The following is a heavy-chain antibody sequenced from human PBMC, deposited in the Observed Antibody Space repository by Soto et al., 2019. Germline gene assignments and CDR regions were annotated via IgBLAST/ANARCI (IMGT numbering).Heavy chain of an antibody. D-gene: IGHD6-19*01. CDR2: ISSSSSYI. J-gene: IGHJ6*02. V-gene: IGHV3-21*01. CDR1: GFTVSSNY. CDR3: ARDRASVAGVGFHGGGMEV. Sequence: GGSLRLSCAASGFTVSSNYMSCVRQAPGKGLEWVSSISSSSSYIYYADSVRGQFSISTDNAKISLYLQMNSLRAEDTAVCYCARDRASVAGVGFHGGGMEVWGQGTTVTVSS.